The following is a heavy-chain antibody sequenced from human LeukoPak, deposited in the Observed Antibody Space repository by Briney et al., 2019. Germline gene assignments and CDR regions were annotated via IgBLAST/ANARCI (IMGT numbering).Heavy chain of an antibody. CDR3: ARLVQLKGGNWFDP. CDR2: IYYSGST. J-gene: IGHJ5*02. CDR1: GGSISSSSYY. D-gene: IGHD3-10*01. Sequence: PSETLSLTCTVSGGSISSSSYYWGWIRQPPGKGLEWIGSIYYSGSTYYNPSLKSRVTISVDTSKNQFSLKLSSVTAADTAVYYCARLVQLKGGNWFDPWGQGTLVTVSS. V-gene: IGHV4-39*07.